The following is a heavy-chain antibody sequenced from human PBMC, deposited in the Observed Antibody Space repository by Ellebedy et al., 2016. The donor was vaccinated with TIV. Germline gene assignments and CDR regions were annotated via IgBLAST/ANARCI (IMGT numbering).Heavy chain of an antibody. V-gene: IGHV3-21*01. Sequence: GGSLRLXXAASGSTFSSYTMNWFRQALGKGLEWVSSISSSSGYIYYADSLKGRFTISRDNAKNSLYLQMNSLGADDTAVYYCARDAYGDWGQGTLVTVSS. CDR2: ISSSSGYI. J-gene: IGHJ4*02. CDR3: ARDAYGD. D-gene: IGHD2-21*01. CDR1: GSTFSSYT.